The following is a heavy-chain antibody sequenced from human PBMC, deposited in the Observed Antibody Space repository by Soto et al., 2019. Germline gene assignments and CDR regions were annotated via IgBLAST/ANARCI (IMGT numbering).Heavy chain of an antibody. V-gene: IGHV3-23*01. CDR3: AKAWSPFRIGNWFDP. D-gene: IGHD2-15*01. CDR1: GFTFSSYA. CDR2: ISGSGGST. J-gene: IGHJ5*02. Sequence: EVQLLESGGGLVQPGGSLRLSCAASGFTFSSYAMSWVRQAPGKGLEWVSAISGSGGSTYYADSVKGRFTISRDNSKNTLYLQMNGLRAEDTAVYYCAKAWSPFRIGNWFDPWGQGTLVTVSS.